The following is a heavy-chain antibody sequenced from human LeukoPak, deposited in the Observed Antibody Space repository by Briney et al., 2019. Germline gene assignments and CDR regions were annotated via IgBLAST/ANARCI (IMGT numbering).Heavy chain of an antibody. J-gene: IGHJ4*02. CDR3: ARGVLRFLEWLLY. Sequence: SVKVSCKASGGTFSSYAISWVRQAPGQGLEWMGGIIPIFGTANYAQKFQGRVTITADVSTSTAYMELSSLRSEDTAVYYCARGVLRFLEWLLYWGQGTLVTVSS. CDR2: IIPIFGTA. V-gene: IGHV1-69*13. CDR1: GGTFSSYA. D-gene: IGHD3-3*01.